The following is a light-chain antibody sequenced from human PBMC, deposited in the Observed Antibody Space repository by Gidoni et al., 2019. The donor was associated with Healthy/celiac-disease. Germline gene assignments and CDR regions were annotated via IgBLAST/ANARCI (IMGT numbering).Light chain of an antibody. Sequence: DIHMTQSPSSLSASVGDRVTITCQASQDISNYVNWYQQKPGKAPKPLIYDASNLETGVPSRFSGSGSGTDFTFTISSLQPEDIATYYCQQYNNHPPTFGEGTRVEIK. J-gene: IGKJ4*01. CDR2: DAS. CDR1: QDISNY. V-gene: IGKV1-33*01. CDR3: QQYNNHPPT.